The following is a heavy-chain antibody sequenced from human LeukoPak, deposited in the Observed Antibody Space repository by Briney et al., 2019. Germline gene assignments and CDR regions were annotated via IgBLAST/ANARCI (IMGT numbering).Heavy chain of an antibody. D-gene: IGHD3-22*01. CDR1: GYTFTSYG. CDR2: ISAYNGNT. Sequence: ASVKVSCKASGYTFTSYGISWVRQAPGQGLEWMGWISAYNGNTNYAQKLQGRVTMTTDTSTSTAYMELRSLRSDDTAVYYCARVEIPLGSYYYDSSGYPRDYWGQGTLVTVSS. V-gene: IGHV1-18*01. CDR3: ARVEIPLGSYYYDSSGYPRDY. J-gene: IGHJ4*02.